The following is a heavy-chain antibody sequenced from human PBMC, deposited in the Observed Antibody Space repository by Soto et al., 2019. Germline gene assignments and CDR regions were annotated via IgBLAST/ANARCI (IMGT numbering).Heavy chain of an antibody. CDR1: GFTFSNYI. J-gene: IGHJ3*02. V-gene: IGHV3-23*01. Sequence: PGGSLRLSCAASGFTFSNYIMSWVRQAPGKGLEWVSAISGSGGSTYYADSVKGRFTISRDNSKNTLYLQMNSLRAEDTAVYYCAKDTHGSYYSSAFDIWGQGTMVTVSS. D-gene: IGHD1-26*01. CDR2: ISGSGGST. CDR3: AKDTHGSYYSSAFDI.